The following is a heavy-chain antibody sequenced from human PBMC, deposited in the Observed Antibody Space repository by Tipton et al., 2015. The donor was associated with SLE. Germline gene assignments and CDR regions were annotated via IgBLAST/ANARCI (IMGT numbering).Heavy chain of an antibody. CDR1: GFTFSSYG. CDR3: AKGGSYYGY. J-gene: IGHJ4*02. D-gene: IGHD3-16*01. V-gene: IGHV3-23*01. CDR2: ISGTADSS. Sequence: SLRLSCAASGFTFSSYGMHWVRQAPGKGLEWVSVISGTADSSDRKYYTDSVKGRFTISRDNSRNTLYLQMNSLRAEDTAVYYCAKGGSYYGYWGQGALVTVSS.